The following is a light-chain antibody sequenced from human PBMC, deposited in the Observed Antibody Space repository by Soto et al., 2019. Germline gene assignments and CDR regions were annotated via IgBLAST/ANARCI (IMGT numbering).Light chain of an antibody. V-gene: IGKV3-11*01. J-gene: IGKJ5*01. CDR2: DAY. CDR1: QSFRGL. Sequence: EVVLTQSPVTLSLSPGERATLSCRASQSFRGLLAWYQQKPGQAPRLLIYDAYNRATGIPPRFSGSGSGTDFTLTISSLEPEDSAVYDCQQRHMWPITCGQGTRLEIK. CDR3: QQRHMWPIT.